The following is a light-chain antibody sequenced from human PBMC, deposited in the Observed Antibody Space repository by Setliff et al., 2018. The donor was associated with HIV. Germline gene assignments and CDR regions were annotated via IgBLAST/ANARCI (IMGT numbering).Light chain of an antibody. Sequence: EIVMTQSPATMSVSPGARATLSCRASQSVSNNLAWYQQKPGQAPSLLFYSPSTRATGVPARFSGGGPGTDFTLTISSVQSEDFAVYYCQQFNSWPLTFGGGTKVDIK. J-gene: IGKJ4*01. CDR3: QQFNSWPLT. V-gene: IGKV3-15*01. CDR1: QSVSNN. CDR2: SPS.